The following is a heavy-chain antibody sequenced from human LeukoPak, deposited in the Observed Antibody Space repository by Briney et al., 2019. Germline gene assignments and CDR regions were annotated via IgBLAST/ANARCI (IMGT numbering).Heavy chain of an antibody. CDR3: VREARGYHYTYFDY. CDR2: LASGSQT. Sequence: PGGSLRLSCTASGFTLGRHDMHWDRQTTGEGLEWVAALASGSQTFYAGSVKGRFTVSREDAKNSLYLQMNSLRAGDTAVYYCVREARGYHYTYFDYWGQGTLVTVSS. J-gene: IGHJ4*02. CDR1: GFTLGRHD. D-gene: IGHD5-18*01. V-gene: IGHV3-13*01.